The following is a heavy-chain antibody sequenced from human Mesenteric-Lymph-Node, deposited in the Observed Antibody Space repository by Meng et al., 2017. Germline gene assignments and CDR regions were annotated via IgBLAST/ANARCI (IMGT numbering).Heavy chain of an antibody. CDR2: IYYSGST. D-gene: IGHD5-12*01. CDR3: ARGGVALGYGMDV. Sequence: SETLSLTCTVSGGSISSSSYYWSWIRQPPGKGLEWIGYIYYSGSTNYNPSLKSRVTISVDTSKNQFSLKLSSVTAADTAVYYGARGGVALGYGMDVWGQGTTVTVS. J-gene: IGHJ6*02. V-gene: IGHV4-61*01. CDR1: GGSISSSSYY.